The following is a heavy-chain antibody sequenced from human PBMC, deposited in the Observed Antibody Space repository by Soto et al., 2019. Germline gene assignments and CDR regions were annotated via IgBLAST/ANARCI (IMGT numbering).Heavy chain of an antibody. V-gene: IGHV1-18*01. CDR1: GYTFTSYG. CDR3: ARSYFSLYSSGWFPLGY. J-gene: IGHJ4*02. CDR2: ISAYNGNT. D-gene: IGHD6-19*01. Sequence: QVQLVQSGAEVKKPGASVKVSCKASGYTFTSYGISWVRQAPGQGLEWMGWISAYNGNTNYAQKLQGRVTMTTDTSTSTAYMELRSLRSDDTAVYYCARSYFSLYSSGWFPLGYWGQGTLVTVSS.